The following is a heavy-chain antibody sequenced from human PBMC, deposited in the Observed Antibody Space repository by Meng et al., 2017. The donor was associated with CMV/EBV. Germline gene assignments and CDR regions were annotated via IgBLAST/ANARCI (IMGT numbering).Heavy chain of an antibody. CDR1: GFTFSSYS. Sequence: GESLKISCAASGFTFSSYSMNWVRQAPGKGLEWVSYISSSSSTIYYADSVKGRFTISRDNAKNSLYLQMNSLRAEDTAVYYCARSPVVRYCSSTGCSPFLDYWGQGTLVTVSS. CDR3: ARSPVVRYCSSTGCSPFLDY. V-gene: IGHV3-48*04. D-gene: IGHD2-2*01. J-gene: IGHJ4*02. CDR2: ISSSSSTI.